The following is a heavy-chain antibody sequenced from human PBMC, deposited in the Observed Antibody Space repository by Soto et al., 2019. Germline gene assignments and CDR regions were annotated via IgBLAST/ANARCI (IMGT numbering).Heavy chain of an antibody. CDR1: GGTFSSYC. J-gene: IGHJ6*02. CDR3: ARSQGSSTSLEIYYYYYYGMEV. V-gene: IGHV1-69*01. D-gene: IGHD2-2*01. Sequence: QVQLVQSGAEVKKPGSSVKVSCKASGGTFSSYCISWVRQAPGQGLEWMGGILPISGTANYAQKLQGRVTITADDSTITAYMELNSLRSEDTAVYYCARSQGSSTSLEIYYYYYYGMEVWGQGTTVTVSS. CDR2: ILPISGTA.